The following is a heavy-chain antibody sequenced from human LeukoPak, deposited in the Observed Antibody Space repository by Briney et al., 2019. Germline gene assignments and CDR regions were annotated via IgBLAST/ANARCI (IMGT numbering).Heavy chain of an antibody. V-gene: IGHV4-39*01. CDR1: GGAISSSNYY. Sequence: SETLSLTCTVSGGAISSSNYYWGWIRQAPGQGLEWIGNIYYSGDTFYNPSLRSRVTISVDTSENQFSLKPSSVAAADTAVYYCARYSGSHYAFDIWGQGTMVTVFS. CDR2: IYYSGDT. J-gene: IGHJ3*02. D-gene: IGHD1-26*01. CDR3: ARYSGSHYAFDI.